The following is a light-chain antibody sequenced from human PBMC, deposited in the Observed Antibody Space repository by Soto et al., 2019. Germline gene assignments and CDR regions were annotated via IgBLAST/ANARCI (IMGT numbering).Light chain of an antibody. CDR2: GAS. V-gene: IGKV3-15*01. J-gene: IGKJ4*01. CDR3: QQYNSWPPLT. CDR1: QSVSSN. Sequence: EIVMTQSPATLSVSPGERATLSCRASQSVSSNLACYQQKPGQAPRLLIYGASTRATGIPARYSGSGSGTEYTLTIRSRQSEELAVYYCQQYNSWPPLTFGGGTKVEIK.